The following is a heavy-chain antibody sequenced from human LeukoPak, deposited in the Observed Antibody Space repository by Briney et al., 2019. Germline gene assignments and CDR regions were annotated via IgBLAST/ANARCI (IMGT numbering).Heavy chain of an antibody. CDR2: IYYSGST. CDR3: ARHLTEYYYDSSGYPRSYWYFDL. V-gene: IGHV4-59*08. Sequence: SETLSLTCTVSGGSISSYYWSWIRQPPGKGLEWIGYIYYSGSTNYNPSLKSRVTISVDTSKNQFSLKLSSVTAADTAVYYCARHLTEYYYDSSGYPRSYWYFDLWGRGTLVTVSS. J-gene: IGHJ2*01. CDR1: GGSISSYY. D-gene: IGHD3-22*01.